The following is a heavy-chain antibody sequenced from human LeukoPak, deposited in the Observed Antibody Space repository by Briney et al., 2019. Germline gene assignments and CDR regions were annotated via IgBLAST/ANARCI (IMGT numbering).Heavy chain of an antibody. CDR3: ARHEEGGDYRFDY. J-gene: IGHJ4*02. Sequence: SETLSLTCAVSGYSISSGYYWGWIRQPPGKGLEWIGSIYHSGSTYYNPSLKSRFTITVDTTKNQLSMKLSSVTAADTAVYYCARHEEGGDYRFDYWGQGTLVTVSS. CDR2: IYHSGST. CDR1: GYSISSGYY. D-gene: IGHD4-17*01. V-gene: IGHV4-38-2*01.